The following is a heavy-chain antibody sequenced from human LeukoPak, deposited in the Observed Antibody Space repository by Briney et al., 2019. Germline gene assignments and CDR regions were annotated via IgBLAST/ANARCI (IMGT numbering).Heavy chain of an antibody. V-gene: IGHV1-2*02. CDR2: INPNSGGT. D-gene: IGHD5-12*01. CDR1: GYTFTGYY. J-gene: IGHJ4*02. Sequence: ASVKVSCKASGYTFTGYYMHWVRQAPGQGLEWMGWINPNSGGTNYAQKFQGRVTMTRDTSISTAYMELSRLRPDDTAVYYCARVNPGGGYSGYGANYWGQGTLVTVSS. CDR3: ARVNPGGGYSGYGANY.